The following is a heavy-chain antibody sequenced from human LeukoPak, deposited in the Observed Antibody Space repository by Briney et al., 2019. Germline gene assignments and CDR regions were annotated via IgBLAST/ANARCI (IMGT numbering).Heavy chain of an antibody. D-gene: IGHD2-2*01. V-gene: IGHV3-9*01. CDR1: GFTFDDYA. CDR2: ISWNSGSI. CDR3: AKDRGIVVVHVRPNGMDV. Sequence: PGGSLRLSCAASGFTFDDYAMHWVRHAPGKGLEWVSGISWNSGSIGYADSVKGRFTISRDNAKNSLYLQMNSLRAEDTALYYCAKDRGIVVVHVRPNGMDVWGQGTTVTVSS. J-gene: IGHJ6*02.